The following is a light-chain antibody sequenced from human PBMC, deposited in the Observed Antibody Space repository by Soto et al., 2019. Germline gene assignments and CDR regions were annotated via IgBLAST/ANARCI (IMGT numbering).Light chain of an antibody. V-gene: IGKV1-39*01. CDR1: QSISSY. Sequence: DIQMTQSPSSLSASVGDRVTITCRASQSISSYLNWYQQKPGKAPKLLIYAASSLQSGVPSRFSGSGSGPDFTLTSSSLQPEDFATYYCQQSYSTPRFGPGTKVDIK. CDR2: AAS. J-gene: IGKJ3*01. CDR3: QQSYSTPR.